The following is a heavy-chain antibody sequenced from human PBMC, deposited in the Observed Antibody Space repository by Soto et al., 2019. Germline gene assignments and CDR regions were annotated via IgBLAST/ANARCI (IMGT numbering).Heavy chain of an antibody. CDR3: ARDLYGSGRTFDY. D-gene: IGHD3-10*01. CDR1: GGTFSSYA. CDR2: IIPIFGTA. J-gene: IGHJ4*02. V-gene: IGHV1-69*13. Sequence: ASVKVSCKASGGTFSSYAISWVRQAPGQGLEWMGGIIPIFGTANYAQKFQGRVTITADESTSTAYMELSSLRSEDTAVYYCARDLYGSGRTFDYWGQGTLVTVSS.